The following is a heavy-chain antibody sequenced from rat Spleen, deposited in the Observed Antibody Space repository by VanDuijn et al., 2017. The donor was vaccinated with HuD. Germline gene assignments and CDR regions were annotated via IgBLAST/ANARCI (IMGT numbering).Heavy chain of an antibody. CDR3: AIHGNPENYCDY. D-gene: IGHD3-8*01. J-gene: IGHJ3*01. CDR2: ISPSGATT. Sequence: EVQLVESDGGLVQPGRSLKLSCAASGFTLSDYVMHWIRQAPTKGLEWVTSISPSGATTNYRDSVKGRFTISRDNARGTLYLQMDSLRSEDTATSYCAIHGNPENYCDYWGQGTLVPVSS. V-gene: IGHV5-19*01. CDR1: GFTLSDYV.